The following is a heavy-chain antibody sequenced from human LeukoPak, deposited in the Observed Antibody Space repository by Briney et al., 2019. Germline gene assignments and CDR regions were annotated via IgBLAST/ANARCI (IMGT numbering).Heavy chain of an antibody. V-gene: IGHV3-23*01. J-gene: IGHJ4*02. CDR1: GFTFSSYA. CDR3: AKVAAAGSALRGDYFDY. D-gene: IGHD6-13*01. Sequence: GGSLRLSCAASGFTFSSYAMSWVRQAPGKGLEWVSGISGSGDNTYYADSVKGRFTISRDNSKNTLYVQVNSLGTEDTAAYYCAKVAAAGSALRGDYFDYWGQGTLVTVSS. CDR2: ISGSGDNT.